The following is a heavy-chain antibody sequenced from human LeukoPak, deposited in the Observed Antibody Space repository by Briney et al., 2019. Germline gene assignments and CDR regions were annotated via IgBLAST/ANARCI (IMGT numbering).Heavy chain of an antibody. V-gene: IGHV1-2*02. CDR1: GYTFTGYY. Sequence: ASVKVSCKASGYTFTGYYMHWVRQAPGQGLEWMGWINPNSGGTNYAQKFQGRVTMTRDTSISTAYMELSRLRSDDTAVYYCARDSGREDYGDYAGAFDIWGQGTMVTVSS. J-gene: IGHJ3*02. CDR3: ARDSGREDYGDYAGAFDI. CDR2: INPNSGGT. D-gene: IGHD4-17*01.